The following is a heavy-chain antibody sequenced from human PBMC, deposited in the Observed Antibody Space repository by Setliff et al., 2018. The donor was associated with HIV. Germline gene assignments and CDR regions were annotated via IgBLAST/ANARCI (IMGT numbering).Heavy chain of an antibody. J-gene: IGHJ5*02. CDR3: TLTSRLDGYFDP. Sequence: SETLSLTCTVSCGSIRGHYWSWIRQPPGKGLERIGTIYYSGSTYYKPSLKSRGTISVDTSKNQFYLKLNSVTAADSAVYYCTLTSRLDGYFDPWGQGTLVTVSS. CDR2: IYYSGST. D-gene: IGHD5-12*01. CDR1: CGSIRGHY. V-gene: IGHV4-59*11.